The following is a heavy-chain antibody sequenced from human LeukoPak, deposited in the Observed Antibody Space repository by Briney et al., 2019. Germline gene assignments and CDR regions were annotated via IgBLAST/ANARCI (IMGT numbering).Heavy chain of an antibody. D-gene: IGHD3-10*01. J-gene: IGHJ4*02. Sequence: ASVKVSCKASGYTFTGYYMHWVRQAPGQGLEWMGWINPNSGGTNYAQKFQGRVTMTSDTSINTAYMELSRLRSDDTAVYFCAREFYGSGNYYRNSLDYWGQGTLVTVSS. V-gene: IGHV1-2*02. CDR2: INPNSGGT. CDR3: AREFYGSGNYYRNSLDY. CDR1: GYTFTGYY.